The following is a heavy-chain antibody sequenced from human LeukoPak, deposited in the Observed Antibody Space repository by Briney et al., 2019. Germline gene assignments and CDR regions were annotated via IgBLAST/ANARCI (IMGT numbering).Heavy chain of an antibody. V-gene: IGHV1-3*01. Sequence: ASVKVSCKASGYTFTTYAMHWVRQAPGQGLEWMGWINAGNGNTKYSQKFQGRVTITRDTSASTAYMELSSLRSEDTAVYYCARSYCSGGRCYWYYFDCWGQGTLVTVSS. D-gene: IGHD2-15*01. J-gene: IGHJ4*02. CDR3: ARSYCSGGRCYWYYFDC. CDR2: INAGNGNT. CDR1: GYTFTTYA.